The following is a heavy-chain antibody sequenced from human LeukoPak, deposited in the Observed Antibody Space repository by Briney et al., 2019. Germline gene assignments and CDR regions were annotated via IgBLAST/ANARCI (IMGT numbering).Heavy chain of an antibody. CDR2: IKLDGSEK. Sequence: GGSLRLSCAASGYTFSSYAMSWVRQAPGKGLEWVANIKLDGSEKNYVDSVKGRFTISRDNTKNSLYLQMNSLRAEDTAVFYCARDQYDTWSRRGNFDSWGQGTLVIVSS. CDR3: ARDQYDTWSRRGNFDS. CDR1: GYTFSSYA. D-gene: IGHD3-3*01. J-gene: IGHJ4*02. V-gene: IGHV3-7*03.